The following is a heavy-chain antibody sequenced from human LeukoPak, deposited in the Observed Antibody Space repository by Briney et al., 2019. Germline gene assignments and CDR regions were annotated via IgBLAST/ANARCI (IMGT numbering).Heavy chain of an antibody. V-gene: IGHV1-18*01. CDR3: ARYHSISGHYYFDY. CDR1: GYTFTSYA. CDR2: INTYNADT. D-gene: IGHD3-22*01. Sequence: ASVKVSCKASGYTFTSYAMNWVRQAPGQGLEWLGWINTYNADTKYPQKLQGRVTLTTDTSTSTAYMELWSLRSDDTAVYYCARYHSISGHYYFDYWGQGTLVTVSS. J-gene: IGHJ4*02.